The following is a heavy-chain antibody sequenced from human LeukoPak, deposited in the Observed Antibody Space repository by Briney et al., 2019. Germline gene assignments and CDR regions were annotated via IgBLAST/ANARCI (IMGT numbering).Heavy chain of an antibody. D-gene: IGHD1-7*01. Sequence: GSLRLSCAASGFTFSNYWMRWVRQAPGKGLEWVANIKEDGSVKNYVDSVRGRFTVSIDNAKNSLYLQMSSLRAEDTAVYYCVSTTGSWGQGTLVTVSS. CDR3: VSTTGS. V-gene: IGHV3-7*01. CDR2: IKEDGSVK. CDR1: GFTFSNYW. J-gene: IGHJ5*02.